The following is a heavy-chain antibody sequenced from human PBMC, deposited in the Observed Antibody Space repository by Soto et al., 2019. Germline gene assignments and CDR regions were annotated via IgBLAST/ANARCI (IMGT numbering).Heavy chain of an antibody. V-gene: IGHV4-31*03. CDR2: IYYSGST. J-gene: IGHJ2*01. D-gene: IGHD3-3*01. Sequence: QVQLQESGPGLVKPSQTLSLTCTVSGGSISSGGYYWSWIRQHPGKGLEWVGYIYYSGSTYYNPSLKSRVTIAVDTAKNQFSLKLSSVTAAATAVYYCARGPDSSLWYFDLWGRGTLVTVSS. CDR3: ARGPDSSLWYFDL. CDR1: GGSISSGGYY.